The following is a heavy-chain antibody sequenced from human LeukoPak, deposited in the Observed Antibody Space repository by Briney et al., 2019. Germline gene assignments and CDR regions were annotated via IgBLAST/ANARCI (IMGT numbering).Heavy chain of an antibody. Sequence: PGGSLRLFCAASGFTFSNAWMIWLRQAPGKGLEWVSSISSSSSYIYYAYSGKGRFTIFRDNAKNSLYLQMNSLRAEDTAVYYCLLGRSGWYDWVDYWGQGTLVTVSS. CDR2: ISSSSSYI. CDR1: GFTFSNAW. D-gene: IGHD6-19*01. J-gene: IGHJ4*02. CDR3: LLGRSGWYDWVDY. V-gene: IGHV3-21*01.